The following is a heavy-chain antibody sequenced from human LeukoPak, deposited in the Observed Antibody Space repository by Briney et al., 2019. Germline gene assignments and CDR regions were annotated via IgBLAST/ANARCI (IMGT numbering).Heavy chain of an antibody. CDR1: GFTFRRYA. Sequence: PGGSLRLSCAASGFTFRRYAMTWVRQAPGKGLEWVSAIGSGGGNTYYADSVKGRFTISRDNFKNTLYLQMNSLRAEDTAVYFCAKGQNITMGSYYFGSWGQGTLVTVSS. CDR2: IGSGGGNT. V-gene: IGHV3-23*01. J-gene: IGHJ4*02. D-gene: IGHD3-10*01. CDR3: AKGQNITMGSYYFGS.